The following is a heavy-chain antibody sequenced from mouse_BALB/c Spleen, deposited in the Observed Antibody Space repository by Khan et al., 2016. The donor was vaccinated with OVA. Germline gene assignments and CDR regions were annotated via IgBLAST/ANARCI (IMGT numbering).Heavy chain of an antibody. CDR2: INTYTGEP. CDR3: ASGGYWYFEF. CDR1: GYTFTDYG. V-gene: IGHV9-3-1*01. D-gene: IGHD1-1*02. Sequence: QIQLVQSGPELKKPGETVKISCKASGYTFTDYGMNWVKQTPGKDLKWMGWINTYTGEPTYADDFKGRFAFSLDTSASTAYLQINNLKNEDTATYFCASGGYWYFEFWGAGTTVTVSS. J-gene: IGHJ1*01.